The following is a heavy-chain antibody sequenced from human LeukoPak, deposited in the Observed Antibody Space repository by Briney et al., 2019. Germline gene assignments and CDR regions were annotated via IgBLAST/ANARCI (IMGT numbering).Heavy chain of an antibody. D-gene: IGHD3-22*01. CDR3: ARYYYDSSGYYRHFDY. CDR1: GYTFTSYD. CDR2: INPNSGGT. Sequence: ASVKVSCKASGYTFTSYDINWVRQAPGQGLEWMGWINPNSGGTRYAQKFQGRVTMTRDTSISTAYMELSSLRSEDTAVYYCARYYYDSSGYYRHFDYWGQGTLVTVSS. V-gene: IGHV1-2*02. J-gene: IGHJ4*02.